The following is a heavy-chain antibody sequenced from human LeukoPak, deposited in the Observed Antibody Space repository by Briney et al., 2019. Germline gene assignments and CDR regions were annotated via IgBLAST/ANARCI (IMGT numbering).Heavy chain of an antibody. D-gene: IGHD6-13*01. CDR1: GGSISSGDYY. CDR2: IYYSGST. Sequence: SETLSLTCTVSGGSISSGDYYWSWIRQPPGKGLEWIGYIYYSGSTYYNPSLKSRVTISVDTSKNQFSLKLSSVTAADTAVYYCASGGGSSWYPSLFDYWGQGTLVTVSS. J-gene: IGHJ4*02. CDR3: ASGGGSSWYPSLFDY. V-gene: IGHV4-30-4*08.